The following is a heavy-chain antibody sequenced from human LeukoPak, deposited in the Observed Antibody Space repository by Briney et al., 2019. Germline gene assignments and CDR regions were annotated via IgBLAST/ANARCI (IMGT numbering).Heavy chain of an antibody. CDR1: GDSPSGYI. D-gene: IGHD4-23*01. CDR3: VRLSVVSPRRYFDV. V-gene: IGHV4-59*08. CDR2: IYDNGNT. J-gene: IGHJ2*01. Sequence: PSGTLSLTCTVSGDSPSGYIWSWVRQPPGKGLEWIAYIYDNGNTNYNPSLKSRATISLATPKNQFSLKVTSVTAADTAVYYCVRLSVVSPRRYFDVWGRGTLVTASS.